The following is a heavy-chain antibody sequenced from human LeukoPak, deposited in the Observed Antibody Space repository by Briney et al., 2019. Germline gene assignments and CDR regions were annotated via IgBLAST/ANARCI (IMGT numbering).Heavy chain of an antibody. CDR2: ISWNSGSI. CDR3: AKDGASSSWYYFDY. CDR1: GLTFDDYA. Sequence: GGSLRLSCAASGLTFDDYAMHWVRQAPGKGLEWVSGISWNSGSIGYADSVKGRFTISRDNAKNSLYLQMNSLRAEDTALYYCAKDGASSSWYYFDYWGQGTLVTVSS. D-gene: IGHD6-13*01. V-gene: IGHV3-9*01. J-gene: IGHJ4*02.